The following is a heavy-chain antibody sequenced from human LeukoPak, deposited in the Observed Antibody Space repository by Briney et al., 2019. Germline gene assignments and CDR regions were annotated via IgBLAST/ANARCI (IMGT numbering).Heavy chain of an antibody. D-gene: IGHD3-16*01. Sequence: PGGSLRLSCAVSGFTVSSNYMNWVRLAPGKGLEWVSVIYAGGTTFYADSVKGRFTISRDNSKNTLYLQMNSLRAHDTAVYYCAREVRGDYFDFWGQGTLVTVSS. CDR3: AREVRGDYFDF. CDR2: IYAGGTT. CDR1: GFTVSSNY. V-gene: IGHV3-53*01. J-gene: IGHJ4*02.